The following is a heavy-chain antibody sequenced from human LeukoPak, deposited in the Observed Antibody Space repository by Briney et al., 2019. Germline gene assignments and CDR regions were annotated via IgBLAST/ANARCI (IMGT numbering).Heavy chain of an antibody. V-gene: IGHV3-43*02. CDR1: GFTFSSYG. Sequence: PGRSLRLSCAASGFTFSSYGMHWVRQAPGKGLEWVSLISGDGGSTYYADSVKGRFTISRDNSKNSLYLQMNSLRTEDTALYYCANLGFDYWGQGTLVTVSS. CDR2: ISGDGGST. CDR3: ANLGFDY. J-gene: IGHJ4*02. D-gene: IGHD3-16*01.